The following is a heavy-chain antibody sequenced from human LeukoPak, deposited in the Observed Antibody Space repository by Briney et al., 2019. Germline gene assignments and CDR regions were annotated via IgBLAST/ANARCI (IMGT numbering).Heavy chain of an antibody. D-gene: IGHD4-11*01. J-gene: IGHJ6*02. Sequence: SETLSLTCTVSGGSISSYHWSWIRQPPGKGLEWIGYIYYSGSTNYNPSLKSRVTISVDTSKNQFSLKLSSVTAADTAVYYCARDGLSGVTTVLYYYYGMDVWGQGTTVTVSS. CDR2: IYYSGST. V-gene: IGHV4-59*12. CDR3: ARDGLSGVTTVLYYYYGMDV. CDR1: GGSISSYH.